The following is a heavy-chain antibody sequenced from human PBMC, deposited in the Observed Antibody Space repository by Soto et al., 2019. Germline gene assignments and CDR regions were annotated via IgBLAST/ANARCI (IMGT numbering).Heavy chain of an antibody. D-gene: IGHD1-1*01. CDR2: INPTGGGRT. CDR1: GYDVTRYY. J-gene: IGHJ6*02. V-gene: IGHV1-46*01. Sequence: ASVKVSCKASGYDVTRYYIHWVRQGPGQGLEWMGIINPTGGGRTKYAQKFQGRVTVTSDRSTSTVYMELTSLRSDDTAVYYCAKVGENEGDPHLDYYYYGMDVWGQGTTVTVCS. CDR3: AKVGENEGDPHLDYYYYGMDV.